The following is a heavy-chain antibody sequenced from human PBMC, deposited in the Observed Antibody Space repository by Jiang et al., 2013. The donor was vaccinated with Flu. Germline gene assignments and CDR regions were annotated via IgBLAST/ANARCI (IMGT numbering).Heavy chain of an antibody. J-gene: IGHJ4*02. Sequence: TQTLTLTCSFSGFSLSTTAVGVGWIRQPPGKALEWLALIYWDESKYFSPSLKNRVTVTKDSSKNQVVLTMTNMDPADTATYFCAHDSPLVSASLFDYWGRGILVTVSS. CDR1: GFSLSTTAVG. V-gene: IGHV2-5*02. CDR3: AHDSPLVSASLFDY. CDR2: IYWDESK. D-gene: IGHD2-8*01.